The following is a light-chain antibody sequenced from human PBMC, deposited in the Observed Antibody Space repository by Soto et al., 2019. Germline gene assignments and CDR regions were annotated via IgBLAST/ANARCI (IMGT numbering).Light chain of an antibody. J-gene: IGLJ2*01. CDR3: SSYTSSSTPVV. CDR2: EVS. Sequence: SALTQPASVSGSPGQSITISCTGTSSDVGGYNYVSWYQQHPGKAPKLIIYEVSNRPSGVSNRFSGSKSGNTASLTISGLQAEDEADYYCSSYTSSSTPVVFGGGTKLTVL. CDR1: SSDVGGYNY. V-gene: IGLV2-14*01.